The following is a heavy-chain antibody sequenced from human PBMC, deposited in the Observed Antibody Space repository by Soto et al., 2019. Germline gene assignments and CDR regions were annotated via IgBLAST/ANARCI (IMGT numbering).Heavy chain of an antibody. D-gene: IGHD4-17*01. CDR2: ISGSGGST. CDR1: GFTFSSYA. CDR3: AKRTVGWYFDL. V-gene: IGHV3-23*01. J-gene: IGHJ2*01. Sequence: GGSLRLSCAASGFTFSSYAMNWVRQAPGKGLEWVSVISGSGGSTYYADAVKGRFTISRDNSKNTLYLQMNSLRAEDTAVYYCAKRTVGWYFDLRGRGTLVTVS.